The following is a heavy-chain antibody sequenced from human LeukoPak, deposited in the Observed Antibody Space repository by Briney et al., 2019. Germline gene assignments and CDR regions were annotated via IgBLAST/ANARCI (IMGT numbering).Heavy chain of an antibody. CDR3: ATGNWNLNWFDP. Sequence: ASVKVSCKVSGYTLTELSMHWVRQAPGKGLEWMGGFDPEDGETIYAQKFQGRVTMTEDTSTDTAYMELSSLRSEDTAVYYCATGNWNLNWFDPWGQGTLVTVSS. CDR2: FDPEDGET. D-gene: IGHD1-1*01. J-gene: IGHJ5*02. V-gene: IGHV1-24*01. CDR1: GYTLTELS.